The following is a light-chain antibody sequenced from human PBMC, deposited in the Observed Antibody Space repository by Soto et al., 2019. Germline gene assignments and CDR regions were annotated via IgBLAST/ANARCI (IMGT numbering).Light chain of an antibody. CDR3: HQYGTSPQT. J-gene: IGKJ1*01. V-gene: IGKV3-20*01. CDR1: QSVTSSY. Sequence: EIVLKRSPGTLSLSPEERATLSCRASQSVTSSYLAWYQQKPGQAPRLLIYAASSRASAIPDRFSGSGSGTDFTLTISRLEPEDFAVYYCHQYGTSPQTFGQGTKVDIK. CDR2: AAS.